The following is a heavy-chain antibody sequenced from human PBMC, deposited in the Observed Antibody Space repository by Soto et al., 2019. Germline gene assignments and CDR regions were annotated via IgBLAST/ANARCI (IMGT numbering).Heavy chain of an antibody. CDR3: ARDLGDYYDSSGYFDY. V-gene: IGHV1-69*13. CDR1: GGTFSSYA. J-gene: IGHJ4*02. D-gene: IGHD3-22*01. Sequence: SVKVSCKASGGTFSSYAISWVRQAPGQGLEWMGGITPIFGTANYAQKFQGRVTITADESTSTAYMELSSLRSEDTAVYYCARDLGDYYDSSGYFDYWGQGTMVTVSS. CDR2: ITPIFGTA.